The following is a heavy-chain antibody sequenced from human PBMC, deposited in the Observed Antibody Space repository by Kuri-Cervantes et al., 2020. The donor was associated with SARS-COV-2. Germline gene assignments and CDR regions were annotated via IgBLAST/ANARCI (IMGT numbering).Heavy chain of an antibody. CDR2: INAGNGNT. Sequence: ASGFIFNGYGMHWVRQAPGQRLEWMGWINAGNGNTKYSQKFQGRVTITRDTSASTAYMELSSLRSEDTAVYYCARVAYYDSRFDPWGQGTLVTVSS. J-gene: IGHJ5*02. CDR1: GFIFNGYG. D-gene: IGHD3-3*01. V-gene: IGHV1-3*01. CDR3: ARVAYYDSRFDP.